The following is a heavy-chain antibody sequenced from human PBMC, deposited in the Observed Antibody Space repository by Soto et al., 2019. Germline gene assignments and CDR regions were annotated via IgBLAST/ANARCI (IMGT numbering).Heavy chain of an antibody. CDR3: ATQGLPSYSSNGMDV. V-gene: IGHV1-69*12. CDR2: IIPIFGTA. Sequence: QVQLGQSGAEVKKPGSSVKVSCKSSGGTFSSYAISWVRQAPGQGLEWMGGIIPIFGTANYAQKFQGRVTITADESTSKAYMQLSSLRSEDTAVYYCATQGLPSYSSNGMDVGGQGTSVTVS. J-gene: IGHJ6*02. D-gene: IGHD5-18*01. CDR1: GGTFSSYA.